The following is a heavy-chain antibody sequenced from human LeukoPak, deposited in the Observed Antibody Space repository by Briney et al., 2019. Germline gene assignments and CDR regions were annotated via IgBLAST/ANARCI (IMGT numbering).Heavy chain of an antibody. J-gene: IGHJ6*03. Sequence: GGSLRLSCATSGFTFSNYGMHWVRQAPGKGLEWVAFIRFDGSTKYYADSVKGRFTISRDNSKNTFYLQMNSLRGGDTAVYYCAKGEGWQQPYYYYMDVWGKGTTVTISS. CDR3: AKGEGWQQPYYYYMDV. V-gene: IGHV3-30*02. D-gene: IGHD6-13*01. CDR1: GFTFSNYG. CDR2: IRFDGSTK.